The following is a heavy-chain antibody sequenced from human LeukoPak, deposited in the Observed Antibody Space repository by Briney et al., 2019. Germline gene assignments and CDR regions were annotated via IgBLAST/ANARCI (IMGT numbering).Heavy chain of an antibody. CDR1: GGSFSGYY. CDR3: ARDVESSSSSYYYGMDV. J-gene: IGHJ6*02. CDR2: INHSGST. D-gene: IGHD6-6*01. V-gene: IGHV4-34*01. Sequence: PSETLSLTCAVYGGSFSGYYWSWIRQPPGKGLEWIGEINHSGSTNYNPSLKSRVTISVDTSKNQFSLKLSSVTAADTAVYYCARDVESSSSSYYYGMDVWGQGTTVTVSS.